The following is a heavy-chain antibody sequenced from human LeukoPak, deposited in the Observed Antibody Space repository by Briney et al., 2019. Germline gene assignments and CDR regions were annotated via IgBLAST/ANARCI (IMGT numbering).Heavy chain of an antibody. J-gene: IGHJ5*02. V-gene: IGHV3-53*01. Sequence: GGSLRLSCAVSGVTLSSIYMSCVRQAPGKGLEWVSFIYNDGNTYYADSMKGRFSISRDSSRNTLYLQMNSLRVEDTAVYYCAGDTHSSNWYDHWGQGTLVTVSS. D-gene: IGHD6-13*01. CDR2: IYNDGNT. CDR1: GVTLSSIY. CDR3: AGDTHSSNWYDH.